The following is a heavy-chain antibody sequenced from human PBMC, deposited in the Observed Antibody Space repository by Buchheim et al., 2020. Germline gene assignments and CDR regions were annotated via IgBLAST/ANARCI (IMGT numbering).Heavy chain of an antibody. D-gene: IGHD2-21*02. CDR2: ISYDGSNK. CDR1: GLTFSSYG. V-gene: IGHV3-30*18. CDR3: AKIPRAYCGGDCYSDY. J-gene: IGHJ4*02. Sequence: QVQLVESGGGVVQPGRSLRLSCAASGLTFSSYGMHWVRQAPGKGLEWVAVISYDGSNKYYADSVKGRFTISRDNSKNTLYLQMNSLRAEDTAVYYCAKIPRAYCGGDCYSDYWGQGTL.